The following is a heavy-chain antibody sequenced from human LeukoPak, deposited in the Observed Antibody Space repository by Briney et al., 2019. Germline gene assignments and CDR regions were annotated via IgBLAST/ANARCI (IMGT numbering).Heavy chain of an antibody. D-gene: IGHD1-26*01. CDR3: ARDQDGVGTTIDL. Sequence: GGSLRLPCAASGFNFSPYWMHWVRQAPGKGPVWVSRINSDGTNTWYAESVKGRFSISRDNARNTVSLQMNSLRAEDTSLYYCARDQDGVGTTIDLWGQGTLVTVSS. CDR2: INSDGTNT. V-gene: IGHV3-74*01. CDR1: GFNFSPYW. J-gene: IGHJ5*02.